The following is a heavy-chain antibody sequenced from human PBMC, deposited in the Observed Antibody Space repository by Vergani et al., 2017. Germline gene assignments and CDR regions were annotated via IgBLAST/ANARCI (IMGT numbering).Heavy chain of an antibody. D-gene: IGHD4-17*01. CDR2: VDPEDGET. CDR3: ATPQTVTTGGMEV. J-gene: IGHJ6*02. V-gene: IGHV1-69-2*01. Sequence: EVQLVQSGAEVKKPGATMNISCKVSGYTFTDHYMHWVKQAPGKGLEWMGLVDPEDGETIYAEKFKGRVTIAADTSTDTAHLELSSLRSEDTAPYYCATPQTVTTGGMEVWGQGTTVIVSS. CDR1: GYTFTDHY.